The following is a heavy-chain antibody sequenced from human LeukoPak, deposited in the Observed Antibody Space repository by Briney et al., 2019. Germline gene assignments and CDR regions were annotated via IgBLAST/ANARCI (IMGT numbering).Heavy chain of an antibody. CDR1: GGSISSTSYF. J-gene: IGHJ4*02. Sequence: SETLSLTCTVSGGSISSTSYFWVWIRPPPGKGLEWIGTIYYSGSTYYNPSLKSRVTISVDTSKNQFSLKLSSVTAADTAVFYCARRKSSSSSAFGSWGQGTLVTVSS. D-gene: IGHD6-6*01. CDR3: ARRKSSSSSAFGS. V-gene: IGHV4-39*01. CDR2: IYYSGST.